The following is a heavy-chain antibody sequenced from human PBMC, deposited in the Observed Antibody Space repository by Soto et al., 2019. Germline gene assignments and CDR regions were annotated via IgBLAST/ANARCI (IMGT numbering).Heavy chain of an antibody. CDR1: GYSISSGYY. CDR3: ARDGGSLGPDFDS. Sequence: TLSLTCDVSGYSISSGYYWGWIRQPPGKGLEWIGSIYHSGNTYYNPTLKSRVTISVDTSKNQFSLQLSSVTAADTAVYYCARDGGSLGPDFDSWGQGTLVTVS. D-gene: IGHD1-26*01. J-gene: IGHJ4*02. CDR2: IYHSGNT. V-gene: IGHV4-38-2*02.